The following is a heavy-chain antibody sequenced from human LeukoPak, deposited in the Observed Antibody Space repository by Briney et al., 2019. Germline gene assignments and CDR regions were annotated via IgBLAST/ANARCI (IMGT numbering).Heavy chain of an antibody. CDR3: AKGMYGDSYDFDY. V-gene: IGHV3-43*02. Sequence: QPGGSLRLSCAASGFTFDDYAIHWVRHAPGKGLDWVSLISGDGGSTYYADSVKGLFTISRDNSKNSLYLQMNSLRTEDSALYYCAKGMYGDSYDFDYWGQGTLVTVSS. CDR2: ISGDGGST. D-gene: IGHD4-17*01. J-gene: IGHJ4*02. CDR1: GFTFDDYA.